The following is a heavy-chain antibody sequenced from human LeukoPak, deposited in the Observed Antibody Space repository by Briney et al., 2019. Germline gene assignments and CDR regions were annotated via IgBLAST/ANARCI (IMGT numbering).Heavy chain of an antibody. Sequence: SETLSLTCTVSGGSISTYYWNWIRQPPGKGLEWVGYIHYSGNTNCNPSLKNRVTISVDTSKNQFSLKLTSVTAEDTAVYYCARDQDADSGIWFYPWGQGTLVTVSS. D-gene: IGHD4-17*01. CDR2: IHYSGNT. CDR3: ARDQDADSGIWFYP. J-gene: IGHJ5*02. CDR1: GGSISTYY. V-gene: IGHV4-59*01.